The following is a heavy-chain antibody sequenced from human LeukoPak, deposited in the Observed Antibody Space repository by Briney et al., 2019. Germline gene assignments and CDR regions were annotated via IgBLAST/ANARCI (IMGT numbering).Heavy chain of an antibody. J-gene: IGHJ4*02. CDR2: INPNSGGT. Sequence: ASVKVSCKASGHTFTGYYMHWVRQAPGQGLEWMGWINPNSGGTNYAQKFQGRVTMTRDTSISTAYMELSRLRSDDTAVYFCARVGGTITMVRGVIQYYFDYWGQGTLVTVSS. D-gene: IGHD3-10*01. V-gene: IGHV1-2*02. CDR3: ARVGGTITMVRGVIQYYFDY. CDR1: GHTFTGYY.